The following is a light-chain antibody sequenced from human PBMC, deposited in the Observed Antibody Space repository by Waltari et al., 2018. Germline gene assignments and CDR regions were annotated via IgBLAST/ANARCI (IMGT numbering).Light chain of an antibody. CDR3: LLYYGGARV. V-gene: IGLV7-43*01. CDR2: GTS. J-gene: IGLJ3*02. CDR1: TGAITSGYY. Sequence: QTVVTQVTSLTVSPGGTVTLPCPSSTGAITSGYYPNWFQQKPAQPPRALIYGTSHQHACTPARFSASLLGGKAALTLSGVQPEDEAEYYCLLYYGGARVFGGGTKLTVL.